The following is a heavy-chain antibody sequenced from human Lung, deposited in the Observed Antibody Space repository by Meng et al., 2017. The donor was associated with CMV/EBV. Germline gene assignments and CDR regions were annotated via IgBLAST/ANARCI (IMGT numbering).Heavy chain of an antibody. CDR3: ARVPQNIAAAGISAFDI. D-gene: IGHD6-13*01. CDR2: VYYSGST. CDR1: GGSVSSGSFY. J-gene: IGHJ3*02. V-gene: IGHV4-61*01. Sequence: SETLSLTCTVSGGSVSSGSFYRSWIRQPPGEGLEWIGFVYYSGSTNYNPALKSRVTMSIDTSKNQFSLKLSSVTAADTAMYYCARVPQNIAAAGISAFDIWGQGTMVTVSS.